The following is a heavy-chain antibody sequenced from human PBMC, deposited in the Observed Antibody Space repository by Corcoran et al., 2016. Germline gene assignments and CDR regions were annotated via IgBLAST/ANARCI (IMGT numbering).Heavy chain of an antibody. CDR3: AGKRFYYDNVKGWFDP. CDR2: VNQDGSEK. D-gene: IGHD3-22*01. Sequence: EVQLVASGGGLVQPGGSLRLSCAASGFTFSTYWMSWVRQAPGKGLEWVANVNQDGSEKKYVDSVEGRFTISRDNAKNALYLQMNSLRAEDTAVDYCAGKRFYYDNVKGWFDPWGQGTLVTVSS. V-gene: IGHV3-7*01. J-gene: IGHJ5*02. CDR1: GFTFSTYW.